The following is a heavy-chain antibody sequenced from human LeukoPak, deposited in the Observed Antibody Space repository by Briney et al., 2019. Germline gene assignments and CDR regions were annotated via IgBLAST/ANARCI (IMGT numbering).Heavy chain of an antibody. CDR2: IKQDGSEK. CDR1: GFTLSSYW. CDR3: ARDDRYTSWN. Sequence: GGSLRLSCAASGFTLSSYWMGWLRQGPGKGLEWVANIKQDGSEKYYVDSVKGRFTISRDNAKNSLYLQMSSLRADDTAVYYCARDDRYTSWNWGQGTLVTVSS. D-gene: IGHD5-18*01. V-gene: IGHV3-7*05. J-gene: IGHJ4*02.